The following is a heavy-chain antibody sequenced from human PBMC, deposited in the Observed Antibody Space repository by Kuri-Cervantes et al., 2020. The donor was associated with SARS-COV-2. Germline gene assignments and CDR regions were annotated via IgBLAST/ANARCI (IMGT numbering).Heavy chain of an antibody. V-gene: IGHV1-69*06. J-gene: IGHJ4*02. Sequence: SVKVXXXASGGTXXSYAIXWVRQXPGXGLEWMXGIIPIXXTANYAQKXQGRVTXTADKXTXTAYMELXXLRSEXXAVXXCARXXSCXXXSCPSDYWGQGTLVTVSS. D-gene: IGHD2-2*01. CDR1: GGTXXSYA. CDR3: ARXXSCXXXSCPSDY. CDR2: IIPIXXTA.